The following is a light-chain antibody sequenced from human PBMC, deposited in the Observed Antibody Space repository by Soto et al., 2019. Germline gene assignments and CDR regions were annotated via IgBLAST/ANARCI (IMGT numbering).Light chain of an antibody. CDR1: QSVSSN. V-gene: IGKV3D-15*01. Sequence: EIVLTQSPATLSLSPGERSTLSCMASQSVSSNLAWYQQKPGQAPRLLISGASTRATGVTARFSGSGSGTEFTLTITSLQSEDFAVYCCQQYNNWPLTVGPGTRLEIK. J-gene: IGKJ5*01. CDR2: GAS. CDR3: QQYNNWPLT.